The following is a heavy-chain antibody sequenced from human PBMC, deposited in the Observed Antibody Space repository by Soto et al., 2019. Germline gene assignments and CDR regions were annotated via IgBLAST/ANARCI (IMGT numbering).Heavy chain of an antibody. CDR1: GFTFSSYA. D-gene: IGHD3-3*01. CDR2: ISGSGGST. V-gene: IGHV3-23*01. J-gene: IGHJ3*02. CDR3: VTDSGLPDFGVVIHAFDI. Sequence: GGSLRLSCAASGFTFSSYAMTWVRQAPGKGLEWVSGISGSGGSTHYADSVKGRFTISRDNSNNNLYLQMNSLRAEDTAVYYCVTDSGLPDFGVVIHAFDIWGPGTLVTVSS.